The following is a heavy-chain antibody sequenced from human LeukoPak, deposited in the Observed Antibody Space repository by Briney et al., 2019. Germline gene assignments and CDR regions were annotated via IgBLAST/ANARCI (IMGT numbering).Heavy chain of an antibody. V-gene: IGHV3-48*03. CDR3: ARDWSYYFDF. CDR2: ISSSGSTM. D-gene: IGHD1-26*01. J-gene: IGHJ4*02. CDR1: GFTFSGYE. Sequence: PGGSLRLSCAASGFTFSGYEMNWVRQAPGKGLEWISYISSSGSTMYYADSVKGRFTISRDNAKNSLYLQMNSLRVEDTAVYYCARDWSYYFDFWGQGTLVTVSS.